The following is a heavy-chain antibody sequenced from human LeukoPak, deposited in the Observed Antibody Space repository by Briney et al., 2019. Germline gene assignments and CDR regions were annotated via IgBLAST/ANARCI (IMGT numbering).Heavy chain of an antibody. CDR3: ARSGSSGWVNWFDP. D-gene: IGHD6-19*01. CDR2: IYYSGST. Sequence: NASETLSLTCVISGDSITPYYWSWVRQPPGKGLEWIGYIYYSGSTNYNPSLKSRVTISVDTSKNQFSLKLSSVTAADTAMYYCARSGSSGWVNWFDPWGQGALVTVSS. CDR1: GDSITPYY. J-gene: IGHJ5*02. V-gene: IGHV4-59*01.